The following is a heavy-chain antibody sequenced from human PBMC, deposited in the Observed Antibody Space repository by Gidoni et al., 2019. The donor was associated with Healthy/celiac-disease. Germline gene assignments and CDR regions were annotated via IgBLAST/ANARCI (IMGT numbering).Heavy chain of an antibody. CDR2: IYYSGST. CDR3: ARGRIAVAGTGDLDY. V-gene: IGHV4-59*01. J-gene: IGHJ4*02. Sequence: QVQPQESGPGPVTPSATLSLTCTVPGGSLSSYYWSWIRQPPGKRLVWLGYIYYSGSTNYNPSLKGRVTISVDTSKNQFSLKLSSVTAADTAVYYCARGRIAVAGTGDLDYWGQGTLVTVSS. CDR1: GGSLSSYY. D-gene: IGHD6-19*01.